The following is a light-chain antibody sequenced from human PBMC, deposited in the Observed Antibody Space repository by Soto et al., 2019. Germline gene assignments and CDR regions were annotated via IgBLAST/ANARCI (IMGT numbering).Light chain of an antibody. Sequence: QSVLTQPPSVSAAPGQKVTISCSGSSSNIGNNYVSWYQQLPGTAPKLLIYDNSKRPSRIHDRFSGSKSGPSATLGITGLQTGDEADYYCGTWDSSLSAGVFGGGTKLTVL. CDR3: GTWDSSLSAGV. CDR2: DNS. V-gene: IGLV1-51*01. J-gene: IGLJ2*01. CDR1: SSNIGNNY.